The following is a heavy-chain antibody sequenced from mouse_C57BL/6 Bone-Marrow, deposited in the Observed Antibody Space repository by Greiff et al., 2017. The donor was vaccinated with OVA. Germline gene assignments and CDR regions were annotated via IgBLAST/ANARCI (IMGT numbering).Heavy chain of an antibody. J-gene: IGHJ4*01. CDR3: ASYYYGRYYYAMDY. CDR1: GYTFTSYW. V-gene: IGHV1-52*01. Sequence: VQLQQPGAELVRPGSSVKLSCKASGYTFTSYWMHWVKQRPIQGLEWIGNIDPSDSETHYNQKFKDKATLTVDKSSSTAYMQRSSLTSEDSAVYYCASYYYGRYYYAMDYWGQGTSVTVSS. CDR2: IDPSDSET. D-gene: IGHD1-1*01.